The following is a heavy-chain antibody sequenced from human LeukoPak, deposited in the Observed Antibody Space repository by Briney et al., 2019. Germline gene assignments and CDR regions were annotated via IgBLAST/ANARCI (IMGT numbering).Heavy chain of an antibody. CDR3: AREDDWNYEDY. CDR2: IKQDGSEK. J-gene: IGHJ4*02. Sequence: PGGSLRRSCAASGFTFSNYWMSWVRQAPGKGLEWGANIKQDGSEKYYVDSVKGRFTISRDNAKNSLYLQMNSLRAEDTAIYYCAREDDWNYEDYWGQGTLVTVSS. CDR1: GFTFSNYW. D-gene: IGHD1-7*01. V-gene: IGHV3-7*01.